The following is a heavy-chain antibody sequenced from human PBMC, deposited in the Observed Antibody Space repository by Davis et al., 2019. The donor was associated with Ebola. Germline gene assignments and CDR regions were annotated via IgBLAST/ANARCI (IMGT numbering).Heavy chain of an antibody. D-gene: IGHD6-19*01. V-gene: IGHV3-9*01. J-gene: IGHJ4*02. CDR3: AKYWFEAVAGNFDY. Sequence: GGSLRLSCAASGFTFDAYAMHWVRQAPGKGLEWVAGISWNSGSIGYADSVKGRFTISRDNAKNSLYLQMNSLRAEDTALYYCAKYWFEAVAGNFDYWGQGTLVTVSS. CDR1: GFTFDAYA. CDR2: ISWNSGSI.